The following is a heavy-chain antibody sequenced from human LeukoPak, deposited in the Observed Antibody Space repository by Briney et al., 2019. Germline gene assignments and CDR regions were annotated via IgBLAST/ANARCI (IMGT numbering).Heavy chain of an antibody. Sequence: GGSLRLSCAASGFTFSSYSMNWVRQAPGKGLEGVSSISSSSSYIYYADSVKGRFTISRDNAKNSLYLQMNSLRAEDTAVYYCARDIAAAAPWGYYYMDVWGKGTTVTVSS. V-gene: IGHV3-21*01. D-gene: IGHD6-13*01. J-gene: IGHJ6*03. CDR2: ISSSSSYI. CDR3: ARDIAAAAPWGYYYMDV. CDR1: GFTFSSYS.